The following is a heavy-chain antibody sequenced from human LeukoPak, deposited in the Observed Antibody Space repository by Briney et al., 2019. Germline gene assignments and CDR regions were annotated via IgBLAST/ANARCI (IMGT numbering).Heavy chain of an antibody. D-gene: IGHD3-10*02. Sequence: SETLSLTCSASGGSFSSYYWSWIRQPPGKGLEWIGYMYYSGSINYNPSLKSRVTISIDTSRNQFSLKLSSVTAADTAVYYCATYHFRGDTSHYFDYWGQGTLVTVSS. CDR3: ATYHFRGDTSHYFDY. J-gene: IGHJ4*02. CDR2: MYYSGSI. CDR1: GGSFSSYY. V-gene: IGHV4-59*01.